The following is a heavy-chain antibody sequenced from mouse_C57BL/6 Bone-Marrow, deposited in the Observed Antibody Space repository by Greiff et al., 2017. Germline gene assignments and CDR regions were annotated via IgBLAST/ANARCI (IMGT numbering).Heavy chain of an antibody. V-gene: IGHV5-15*01. D-gene: IGHD1-1*01. CDR1: GFTFSDYG. J-gene: IGHJ3*01. Sequence: EVQRVESGGGLVQPGGSLKLSCAASGFTFSDYGMSWVRQAPRTGPEWVAFLSNLAYSSYYADTVPGRFTISRENVKNTLYLAMSSLRSEDPAMYCCARHRYGSSYGCAYWGQGTLVTGPA. CDR2: LSNLAYSS. CDR3: ARHRYGSSYGCAY.